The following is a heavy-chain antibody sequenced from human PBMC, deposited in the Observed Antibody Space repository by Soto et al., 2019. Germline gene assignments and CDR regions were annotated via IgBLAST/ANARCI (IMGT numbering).Heavy chain of an antibody. CDR1: GYSFTIYW. J-gene: IGHJ4*02. CDR2: IYPGDSDT. D-gene: IGHD4-17*01. Sequence: GESLKISCKGSGYSFTIYWIGWVRQMPGKGLEWMGIIYPGDSDTRYSPSFQGQVTISADKSISTAYLQWSSLKASDTAMYYCARVATLNGDYRQDFDYWGQGTLVTVSS. V-gene: IGHV5-51*01. CDR3: ARVATLNGDYRQDFDY.